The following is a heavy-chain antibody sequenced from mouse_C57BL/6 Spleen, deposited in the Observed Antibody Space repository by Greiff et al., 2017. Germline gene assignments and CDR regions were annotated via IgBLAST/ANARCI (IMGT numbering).Heavy chain of an antibody. CDR1: GYSFTGYF. D-gene: IGHD1-1*01. V-gene: IGHV1-20*01. CDR3: ARQPFTTVVARAMDY. Sequence: EVQLVESGPELVKPGDSVKISCKASGYSFTGYFMNWVMQSHGKSLEWIGRINPYNGDTFYNQKFKGKATLTVDKSSSTAHMELRSLTSEDSAVYYCARQPFTTVVARAMDYWGQGTSVTVSS. CDR2: INPYNGDT. J-gene: IGHJ4*01.